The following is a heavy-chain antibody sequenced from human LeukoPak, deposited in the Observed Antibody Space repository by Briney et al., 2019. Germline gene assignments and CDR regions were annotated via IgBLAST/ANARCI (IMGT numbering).Heavy chain of an antibody. Sequence: GESLKISCKGSGYSFTSYWIDWVRQMPGKGLEWMGIIYPGDSDTRYSPSFQGQVTISADKSISTAYLQWSSLKASDTAMYYCARLNLPHYYDSSGSDGTFDYWGQGTLVTVSS. D-gene: IGHD3-22*01. CDR1: GYSFTSYW. J-gene: IGHJ4*02. CDR3: ARLNLPHYYDSSGSDGTFDY. V-gene: IGHV5-51*01. CDR2: IYPGDSDT.